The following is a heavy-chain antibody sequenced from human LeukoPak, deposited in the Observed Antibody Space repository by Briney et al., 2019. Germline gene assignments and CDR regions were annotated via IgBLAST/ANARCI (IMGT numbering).Heavy chain of an antibody. CDR2: ISYDGSNK. CDR1: GFTFSSYA. V-gene: IGHV3-30*04. J-gene: IGHJ4*02. D-gene: IGHD3-16*01. Sequence: PGGSLRLSCAASGFTFSSYAVHWVRQAPGKGLEWVAVISYDGSNKYYADSVKGRFTISRGNSKNTLYLQMNSLRAEDTAVYYCGRGGGYFDYWGQGTLVTVSS. CDR3: GRGGGYFDY.